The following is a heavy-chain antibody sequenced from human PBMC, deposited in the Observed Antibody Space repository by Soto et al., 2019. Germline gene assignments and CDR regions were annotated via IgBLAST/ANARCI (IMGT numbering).Heavy chain of an antibody. V-gene: IGHV4-30-4*01. CDR1: CASVAGGSYY. CDR2: IPSRGRP. J-gene: IGHJ5*02. CDR3: ARDTYSGYDFGL. Sequence: QVQLRESGPGLVKPSQTLSLTCSVSCASVAGGSYYWSWVRQPPGKGLAWIGYIPSRGRPFYNPSLTSRGTISADTSKNQLSLQLTSVTAADTAVYYCARDTYSGYDFGLWGQGTLVTVSS. D-gene: IGHD5-12*01.